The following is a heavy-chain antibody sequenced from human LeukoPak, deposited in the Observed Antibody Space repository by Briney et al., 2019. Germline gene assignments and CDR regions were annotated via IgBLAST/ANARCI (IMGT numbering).Heavy chain of an antibody. V-gene: IGHV4-59*12. D-gene: IGHD1-20*01. Sequence: SETLSLTCTVSGDSFSYFYWSWIRQPPGKGLEWIGYIYNSGSTSYNPSLKSRVTISLDTSDNQFSLILSSVTAADTAVYYCARIPPTSYNYHDAFDIWGQGTMVTVSS. CDR3: ARIPPTSYNYHDAFDI. CDR1: GDSFSYFY. CDR2: IYNSGST. J-gene: IGHJ3*02.